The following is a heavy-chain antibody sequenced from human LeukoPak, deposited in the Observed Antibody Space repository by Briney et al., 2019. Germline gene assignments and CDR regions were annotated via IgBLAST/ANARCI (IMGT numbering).Heavy chain of an antibody. V-gene: IGHV1-46*01. CDR1: GDTFTSYY. D-gene: IGHD3-22*01. CDR2: ITPSGGST. Sequence: GASVKVSCKTSGDTFTSYYMHWVRQTPGQGLEWMGIITPSGGSTSYAQKFQGRVTMTRDTSTSTVYMELSSLRSEDTALYYCAREVNTGYYFDYWGQGALVTVSS. J-gene: IGHJ4*02. CDR3: AREVNTGYYFDY.